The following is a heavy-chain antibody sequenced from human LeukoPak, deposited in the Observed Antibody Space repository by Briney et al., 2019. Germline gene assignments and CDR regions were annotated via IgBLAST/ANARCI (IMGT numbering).Heavy chain of an antibody. CDR1: GFTFSSYG. J-gene: IGHJ4*02. V-gene: IGHV3-30*02. D-gene: IGHD6-13*01. CDR3: AKITTAGSYFDY. CDR2: IQYDGKVK. Sequence: GRSLRLSCAASGFTFSSYGMQWVRQAPGKGLEWVAFIQYDGKVKHHADSVKGRFTISRDNSKNTVFLQMNSLRTEDTAVYYCAKITTAGSYFDYWGQGTLVIVSS.